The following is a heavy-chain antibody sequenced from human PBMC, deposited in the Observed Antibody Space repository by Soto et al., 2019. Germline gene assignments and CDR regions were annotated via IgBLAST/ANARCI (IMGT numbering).Heavy chain of an antibody. CDR3: ERTDIVTTNCFDP. D-gene: IGHD5-12*01. CDR1: GESFIGYY. Sequence: SETLSLTCAVYGESFIGYYWPWIRQPPGKGLEWIGEINHRGSNNHNPSLKSRVTISIDKYKNQFSLTLSSVTAADTSVYYSERTDIVTTNCFDPWGQGNLVT. CDR2: INHRGSN. J-gene: IGHJ5*02. V-gene: IGHV4-34*01.